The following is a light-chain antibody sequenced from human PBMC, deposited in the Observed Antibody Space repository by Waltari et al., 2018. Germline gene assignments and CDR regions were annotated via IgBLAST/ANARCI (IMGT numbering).Light chain of an antibody. Sequence: DIQMTQSPSTLSASVGDSVTVTCRASQTISTWLAWYQQKPGKAPKLLIYKATNLESGVPSRFSGIGSGTEFTLSISSLQPDYFATYYCQHYDTYSWAFGQGTKVEIK. V-gene: IGKV1-5*03. CDR2: KAT. CDR1: QTISTW. CDR3: QHYDTYSWA. J-gene: IGKJ1*01.